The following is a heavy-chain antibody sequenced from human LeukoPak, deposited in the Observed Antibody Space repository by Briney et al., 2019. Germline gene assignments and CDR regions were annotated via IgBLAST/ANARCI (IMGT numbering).Heavy chain of an antibody. CDR1: GFTFSSYA. Sequence: GGSLRLSCAASGFTFSSYAMSWVRQAPGKGLGWVSAISGSGGSTYYADSVKGRFTISRDNSKNTLYLQMNSLRAEDTAVYYCAKDIKWLVTRDAFDIWGQGTMVTVSS. J-gene: IGHJ3*02. V-gene: IGHV3-23*01. D-gene: IGHD6-19*01. CDR2: ISGSGGST. CDR3: AKDIKWLVTRDAFDI.